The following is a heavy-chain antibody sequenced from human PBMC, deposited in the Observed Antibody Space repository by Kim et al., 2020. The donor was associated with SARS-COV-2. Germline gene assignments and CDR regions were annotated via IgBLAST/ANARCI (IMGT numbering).Heavy chain of an antibody. Sequence: YSQHFPGRVSITRDTSASTVHMELSSLRSEDTAVYYCARVDSSGWYEAFDYWGQGTLVIVSS. J-gene: IGHJ4*02. D-gene: IGHD6-19*01. V-gene: IGHV1-3*01. CDR3: ARVDSSGWYEAFDY.